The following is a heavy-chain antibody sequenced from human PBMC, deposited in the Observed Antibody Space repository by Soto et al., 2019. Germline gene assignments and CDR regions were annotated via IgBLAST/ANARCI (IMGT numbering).Heavy chain of an antibody. CDR3: AKRVDGGKGYYYGMDV. D-gene: IGHD2-15*01. Sequence: GGSLRLSCAASGFTFSSYAMSWVRQAPGKGLEWVSAISGSGGSTYYADSVKGRFTISRDNSKNTLYLQMNSLRAEDSAVYYCAKRVDGGKGYYYGMDVWGQGTTVTAP. CDR2: ISGSGGST. CDR1: GFTFSSYA. V-gene: IGHV3-23*01. J-gene: IGHJ6*02.